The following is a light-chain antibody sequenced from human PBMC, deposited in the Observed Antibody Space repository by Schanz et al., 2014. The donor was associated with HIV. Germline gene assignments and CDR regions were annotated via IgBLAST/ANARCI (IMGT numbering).Light chain of an antibody. J-gene: IGKJ3*01. Sequence: EIVMTQSPATLYVSPGERATLSCRASQSVRSSYLAWYQQKPGQAPRLLIYGASSRATGIPDRFSGSGSGTDFTLTISRLEPEDFAVYYCQQYGSSPLFTFGPGTKVDLK. CDR3: QQYGSSPLFT. V-gene: IGKV3-20*01. CDR1: QSVRSSY. CDR2: GAS.